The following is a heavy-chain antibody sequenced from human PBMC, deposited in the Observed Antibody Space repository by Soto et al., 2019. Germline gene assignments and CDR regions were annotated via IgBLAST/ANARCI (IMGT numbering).Heavy chain of an antibody. Sequence: SVKVSCKASGFTVTSSAVQWVRQARGQRLEWIGWIVVGSGNTNYAQKFQERVTITRDMSTSTAYMELSSLRSEDTAVYYCAAETKTGSYQEGCGQGTLVTVS. D-gene: IGHD1-26*01. CDR2: IVVGSGNT. CDR1: GFTVTSSA. CDR3: AAETKTGSYQEG. V-gene: IGHV1-58*01. J-gene: IGHJ4*02.